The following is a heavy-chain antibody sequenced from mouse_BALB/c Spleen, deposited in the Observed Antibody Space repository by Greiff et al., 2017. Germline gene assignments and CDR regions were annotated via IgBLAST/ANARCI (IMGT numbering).Heavy chain of an antibody. J-gene: IGHJ4*01. Sequence: QVQLQQPGAELVKPGASVKLSCKASGYTFTSYWMHWVKQRPGQGLEWIGEINPSNGRTNYNEKFKSKATLTVDKSSSTAYMQLSSLTSEDSAVYYCARTTVVATNAMDYWGQGTSVTVSS. D-gene: IGHD1-1*01. V-gene: IGHV1S81*02. CDR3: ARTTVVATNAMDY. CDR1: GYTFTSYW. CDR2: INPSNGRT.